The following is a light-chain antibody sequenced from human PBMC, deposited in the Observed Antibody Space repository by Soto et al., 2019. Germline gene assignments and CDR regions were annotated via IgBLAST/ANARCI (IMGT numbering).Light chain of an antibody. CDR1: SSNNGNNY. J-gene: IGLJ1*01. Sequence: QSVLTPPPSVSAAPGQSVTISCSGSSSNNGNNYVSWYQQLPGTAPKLLIYDNNKLPSGIPDLFSGSKSGTSATLGITVLQSGDEADYYCGSWDSSLSAYVFGTGTKVTVL. CDR2: DNN. V-gene: IGLV1-51*01. CDR3: GSWDSSLSAYV.